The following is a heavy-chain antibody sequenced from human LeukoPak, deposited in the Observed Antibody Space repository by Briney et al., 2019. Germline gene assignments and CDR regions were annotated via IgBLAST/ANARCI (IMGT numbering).Heavy chain of an antibody. D-gene: IGHD4-11*01. CDR1: GFSSTTYW. Sequence: GESLKISCRLSGFSSTTYWIAWVRQMPGEGLEWMGVIQPDDSDTTYSPSFQGQVSISADKSINTAFLQWSSLEASDTAMYYCARPLFSSNYKAFDLWGQGTLVTVSS. CDR3: ARPLFSSNYKAFDL. CDR2: IQPDDSDT. V-gene: IGHV5-51*01. J-gene: IGHJ3*01.